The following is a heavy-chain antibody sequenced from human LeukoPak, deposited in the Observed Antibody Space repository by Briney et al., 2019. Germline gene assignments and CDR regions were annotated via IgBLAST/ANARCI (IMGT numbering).Heavy chain of an antibody. V-gene: IGHV3-48*03. Sequence: GGSLRLSCAASGFTFSSYEMNWVRQAPGKGLEWVSYISSSGSTIYYADSVKGRFTISRDNAKSSLYLQVNSLRAEDTAVYYCARGGRDGYDFDYWGQGTLVTVSS. J-gene: IGHJ4*02. CDR2: ISSSGSTI. CDR3: ARGGRDGYDFDY. D-gene: IGHD5-12*01. CDR1: GFTFSSYE.